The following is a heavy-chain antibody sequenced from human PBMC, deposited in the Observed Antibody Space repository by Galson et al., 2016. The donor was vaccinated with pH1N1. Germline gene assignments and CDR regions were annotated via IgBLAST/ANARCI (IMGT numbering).Heavy chain of an antibody. CDR3: ATLLGSHLADFSSPPDDY. D-gene: IGHD3-16*02. Sequence: SVKVSCKVYGFALTMHWVRQAPGKGLEWMGGFDPTDEETIYAQKFQGRLTLTDDAPTDTVYMELRRLRSEDTAVYYCATLLGSHLADFSSPPDDYWGQGTLVTVSS. CDR1: GFALT. V-gene: IGHV1-24*01. CDR2: FDPTDEET. J-gene: IGHJ4*02.